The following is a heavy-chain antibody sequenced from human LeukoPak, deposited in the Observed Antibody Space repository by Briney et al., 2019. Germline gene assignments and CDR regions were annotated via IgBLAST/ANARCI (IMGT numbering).Heavy chain of an antibody. Sequence: ASVKVSCKASGYTFTGYYMHWVRQAPGQGLEWMGWINPNSGGTNYAQKLQGRVTMTTDTSTSTAYMELRSLRSDDTAVYYCARVVVYYDSSGYFDYWGQGTLVTVSS. CDR2: INPNSGGT. J-gene: IGHJ4*02. CDR1: GYTFTGYY. CDR3: ARVVVYYDSSGYFDY. V-gene: IGHV1-2*02. D-gene: IGHD3-22*01.